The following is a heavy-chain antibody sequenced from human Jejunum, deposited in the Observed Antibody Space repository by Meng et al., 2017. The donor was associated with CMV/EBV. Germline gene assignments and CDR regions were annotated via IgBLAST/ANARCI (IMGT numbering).Heavy chain of an antibody. J-gene: IGHJ4*02. D-gene: IGHD2-2*01. CDR1: FSFSRDP. Sequence: FSFSRDPMHWVRQAPGKGLEWVAVISYDGDNKYYASSVKDSFTISRDNSNNSLYLQLDSLRAEDTAVYYCARDRTSVVVPAALLYWGQGTRVTVSS. CDR3: ARDRTSVVVPAALLY. CDR2: ISYDGDNK. V-gene: IGHV3-30-3*01.